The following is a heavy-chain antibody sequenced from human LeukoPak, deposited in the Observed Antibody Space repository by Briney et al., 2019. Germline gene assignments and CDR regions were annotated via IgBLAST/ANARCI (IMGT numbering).Heavy chain of an antibody. Sequence: ETLSLTCTVSGGSISDYYWSWIRQPAGKGLEWIGRIYTSGSTNYNPSLKSRVTMSVDTSKNQFSLKLSSVTAADTAVYYCARVLRYFDWLPSYYFDYWGQGTLVTVSS. D-gene: IGHD3-9*01. J-gene: IGHJ4*02. CDR3: ARVLRYFDWLPSYYFDY. CDR2: IYTSGST. V-gene: IGHV4-4*07. CDR1: GGSISDYY.